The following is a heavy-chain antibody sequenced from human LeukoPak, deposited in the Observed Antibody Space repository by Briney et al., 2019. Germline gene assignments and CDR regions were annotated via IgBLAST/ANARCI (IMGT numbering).Heavy chain of an antibody. Sequence: GGSLRLSCAASGFTFDDYAMHWVRQAPGKGLEWVSSISSSSSYIYYADSVKGRFTISRDNAKNSLYLQMNSLRAEDTAVYYCALGTTVSEFDYWGQGTLVTVSS. CDR3: ALGTTVSEFDY. CDR1: GFTFDDYA. J-gene: IGHJ4*02. V-gene: IGHV3-21*01. D-gene: IGHD1-7*01. CDR2: ISSSSSYI.